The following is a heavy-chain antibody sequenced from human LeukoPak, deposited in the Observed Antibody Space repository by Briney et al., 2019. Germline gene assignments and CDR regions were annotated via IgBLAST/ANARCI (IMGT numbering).Heavy chain of an antibody. CDR1: GLTFRTVW. CDR3: TSGGGGTYSSDY. J-gene: IGHJ4*02. V-gene: IGHV3-15*01. Sequence: PGGSLRLSCAASGLTFRTVWMSWVRQAPGKGLEWVGRIKSTTDGGTTDYAAPVKGRFTISRDDSKSTQYLQMDSLRTEDTAVYYCTSGGGGTYSSDYWGQGTLVTVSS. CDR2: IKSTTDGGTT. D-gene: IGHD1-26*01.